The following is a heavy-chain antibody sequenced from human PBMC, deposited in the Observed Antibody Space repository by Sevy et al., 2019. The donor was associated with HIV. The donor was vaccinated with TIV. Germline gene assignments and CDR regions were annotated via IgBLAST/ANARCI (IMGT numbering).Heavy chain of an antibody. J-gene: IGHJ4*02. D-gene: IGHD5-12*01. Sequence: GGSLRLSCAASGFTFSSYAMSWVRQARGKGLEWVSAISGSGGSTYYADSVKGRFTISRDNSENPLYLQMKSVRAEDTAVYYCAKGLSGYELYFDYWGQGTLVTVSS. CDR1: GFTFSSYA. CDR3: AKGLSGYELYFDY. CDR2: ISGSGGST. V-gene: IGHV3-23*01.